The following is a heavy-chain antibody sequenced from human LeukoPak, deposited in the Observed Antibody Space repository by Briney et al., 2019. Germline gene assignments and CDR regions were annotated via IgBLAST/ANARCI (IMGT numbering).Heavy chain of an antibody. CDR3: ARDVDGYPDY. J-gene: IGHJ4*02. CDR1: GGSISSYY. CDR2: IYYSGST. Sequence: PSETLSLTCTVSGGSISSYYWSWLRQPPGKGLEWIGYIYYSGSTNYNPSLKSRVTMSVDTSKNQFSLKLSSVTAADTAVYYCARDVDGYPDYWGQGTLVTVSS. V-gene: IGHV4-59*01. D-gene: IGHD5-12*01.